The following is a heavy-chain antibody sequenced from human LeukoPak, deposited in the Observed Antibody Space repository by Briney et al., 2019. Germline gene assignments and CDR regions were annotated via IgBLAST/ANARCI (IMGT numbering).Heavy chain of an antibody. CDR3: ARVGYDSSGYYKTAFDY. J-gene: IGHJ4*02. V-gene: IGHV3-48*01. CDR2: ISSSSSTI. Sequence: GGSLRLSCAASGFTFSSYSMNWVRQAPGKGLEWVSYISSSSSTIYYADSVKGRFTISRDNAKNSLYLQMNSLRAEDTAVYYCARVGYDSSGYYKTAFDYWGQGTLVTVSS. D-gene: IGHD3-22*01. CDR1: GFTFSSYS.